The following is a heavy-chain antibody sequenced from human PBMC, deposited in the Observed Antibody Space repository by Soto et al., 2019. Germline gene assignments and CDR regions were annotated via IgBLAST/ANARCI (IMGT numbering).Heavy chain of an antibody. CDR3: ARGRNSAFDI. CDR2: TDYLSYWYT. J-gene: IGHJ3*02. CDR1: GDSVTSNGVA. V-gene: IGHV6-1*01. D-gene: IGHD2-21*01. Sequence: SQTLSLTCAISGDSVTSNGVAWNWIRQSPSRGLEWLGRTDYLSYWYTDYAVSVKSRISINPDTSKNQFSLQLNSLTPEDTAMYYCARGRNSAFDIWGQGTMVTVS.